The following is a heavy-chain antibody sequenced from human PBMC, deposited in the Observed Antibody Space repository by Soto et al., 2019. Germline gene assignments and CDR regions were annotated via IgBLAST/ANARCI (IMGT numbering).Heavy chain of an antibody. CDR2: IGTAGDT. J-gene: IGHJ3*02. V-gene: IGHV3-13*01. Sequence: GGSLRLSCAASGFTFSSYDMHWVRQATGKGLEWVSAIGTAGDTYYPGSVKGRFTISRENAKNSLYLQMNSLRAGDTAVYYCARVGLGQLDDDFDIWGQGTMVTVSS. D-gene: IGHD6-6*01. CDR3: ARVGLGQLDDDFDI. CDR1: GFTFSSYD.